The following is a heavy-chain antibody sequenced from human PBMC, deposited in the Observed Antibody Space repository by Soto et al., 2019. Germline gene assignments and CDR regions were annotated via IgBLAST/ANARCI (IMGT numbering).Heavy chain of an antibody. Sequence: ASVNVSCKASGGMFYSSAINWVRQAPGQGLEWMGGIVPMNGSPKYAQEFLGRVTISADASATTAYMDLSGLKSEDTAVYYCSFAPNWTYQLNRCWGRGNKVIVSS. CDR1: GGMFYSSA. J-gene: IGHJ6*04. V-gene: IGHV1-69*13. CDR2: IVPMNGSP. CDR3: SFAPNWTYQLNRC. D-gene: IGHD2-2*01.